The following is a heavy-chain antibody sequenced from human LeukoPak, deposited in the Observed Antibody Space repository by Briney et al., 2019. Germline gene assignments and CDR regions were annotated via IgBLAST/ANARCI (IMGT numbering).Heavy chain of an antibody. Sequence: SETLPLSCAVYGGSFSGYYWSWIRQPPGKGLEWIGEINQSGSTNYNPSLKSRVTISVDTSKNQFSLKLSSVTAADTAVYYCARHGAVAGRGRYYFDYWGQGLVITVSS. CDR2: INQSGST. D-gene: IGHD6-19*01. CDR1: GGSFSGYY. J-gene: IGHJ4*02. CDR3: ARHGAVAGRGRYYFDY. V-gene: IGHV4-34*01.